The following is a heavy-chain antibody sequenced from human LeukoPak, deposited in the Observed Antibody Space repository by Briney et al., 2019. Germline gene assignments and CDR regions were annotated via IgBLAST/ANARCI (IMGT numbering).Heavy chain of an antibody. CDR3: ARDRVPDDFWSGYYSRGYYYGMDV. V-gene: IGHV4-59*01. CDR2: IYYSGST. CDR1: GGSISSYY. J-gene: IGHJ6*02. Sequence: SETLSLTCTVFGGSISSYYWSWIRQPPGKGLEWIGYIYYSGSTNYNPSLKSRVTISVDTSKNQFSLKLSSVTAADTAVYYCARDRVPDDFWSGYYSRGYYYGMDVWGQGTTVTVSS. D-gene: IGHD3-3*01.